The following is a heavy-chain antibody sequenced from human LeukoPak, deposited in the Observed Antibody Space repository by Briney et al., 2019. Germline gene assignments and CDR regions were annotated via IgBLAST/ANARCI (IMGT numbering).Heavy chain of an antibody. CDR2: ISNNGGTT. J-gene: IGHJ4*02. Sequence: PGGSLRLSCAASGFTFSSYTMHWVRQAPGKGLEYVSAISNNGGTTYYANSVKGRFTISRDNSKNTLYLQMGSLRVEDTAVYYCARAPKQWPYCFDYWGQGTLVTVSS. D-gene: IGHD6-19*01. CDR1: GFTFSSYT. CDR3: ARAPKQWPYCFDY. V-gene: IGHV3-64*01.